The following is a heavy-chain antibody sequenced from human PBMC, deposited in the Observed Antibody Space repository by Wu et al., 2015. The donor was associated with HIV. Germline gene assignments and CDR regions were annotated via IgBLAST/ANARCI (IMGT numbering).Heavy chain of an antibody. CDR1: GYTFTDYY. CDR3: ATNYRIRGLRPFDM. J-gene: IGHJ3*02. D-gene: IGHD3-10*01. V-gene: IGHV1-69-2*01. CDR2: LDPENDET. Sequence: VQLVQSGAEVKKPGASMKLSCKVSGYTFTDYYMHWVQQAPGKGLEWMGLLDPENDETIYAERFQGRVTITADTSTDTVYMELSSLRSEDAATYYCATNYRIRGLRPFDMWGQGTMVTVSS.